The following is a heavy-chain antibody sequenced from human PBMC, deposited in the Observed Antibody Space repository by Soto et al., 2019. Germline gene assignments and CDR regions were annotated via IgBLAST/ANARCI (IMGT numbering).Heavy chain of an antibody. Sequence: QVQLVESGGGVVQPGRSLRLSCAASGFTFSSYAMHWVRQAPGKGLEWVAVISYDGSNKYYADSVKGRFTISRDNSKNTLYLQMNSLRAEDTAVYYCARLDYYDSSGSSDYCWGQGTLVTVSS. D-gene: IGHD3-22*01. J-gene: IGHJ4*02. V-gene: IGHV3-30-3*01. CDR3: ARLDYYDSSGSSDYC. CDR2: ISYDGSNK. CDR1: GFTFSSYA.